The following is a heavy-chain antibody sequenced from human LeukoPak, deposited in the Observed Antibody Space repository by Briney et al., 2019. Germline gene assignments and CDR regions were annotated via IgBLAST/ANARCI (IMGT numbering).Heavy chain of an antibody. CDR1: GFTFSSYG. V-gene: IGHV3-30*02. CDR2: IRYDGSNK. Sequence: GGSLRLSCAASGFTFSSYGMHWVRQAPGKGLEWVAFIRYDGSNKYYADSVKGRFTISRDNSKNTLYLQMNSLRAEDTAVYYCAKDPVPYAPFLSGQNWFDPWGQGTLVTVSS. CDR3: AKDPVPYAPFLSGQNWFDP. D-gene: IGHD3-3*01. J-gene: IGHJ5*02.